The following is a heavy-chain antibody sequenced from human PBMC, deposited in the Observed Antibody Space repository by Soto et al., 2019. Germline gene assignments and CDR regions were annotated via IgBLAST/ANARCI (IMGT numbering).Heavy chain of an antibody. CDR2: IYWADDE. J-gene: IGHJ4*02. CDR3: AHRTRGDRYNFDC. Sequence: QITLKESGPTLVKPTQPLTLTCSFSGFSLTTTGVGVSWISQPPGKALEWLAIIYWADDEGYSPSLKSRLTITKDTSTKPVFITMTTTDPVDTATYYCAHRTRGDRYNFDCWRQGTRVTVSS. CDR1: GFSLTTTGVG. D-gene: IGHD5-18*01. V-gene: IGHV2-5*02.